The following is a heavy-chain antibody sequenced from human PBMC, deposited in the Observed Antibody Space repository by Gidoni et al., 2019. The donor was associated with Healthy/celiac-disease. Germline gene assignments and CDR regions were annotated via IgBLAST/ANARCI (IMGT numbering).Heavy chain of an antibody. CDR3: ARDTYCSSTSCYPPGMDV. J-gene: IGHJ6*02. CDR2: IIPILGIA. Sequence: QVQLVQSGAEVKKPGSSVKVSCKASGGTFSSYAISWVRQAPGQGLEWMGRIIPILGIANYAQKFQGRVTITADKSTSTAYMELSSLRSEDTAVYYCARDTYCSSTSCYPPGMDVWGQGTTVTVSS. CDR1: GGTFSSYA. V-gene: IGHV1-69*04. D-gene: IGHD2-2*01.